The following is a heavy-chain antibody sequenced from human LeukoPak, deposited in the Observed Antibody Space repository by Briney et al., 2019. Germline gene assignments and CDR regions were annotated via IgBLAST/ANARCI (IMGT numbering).Heavy chain of an antibody. CDR2: IIPIFGTA. J-gene: IGHJ4*02. V-gene: IGHV1-69*05. CDR3: ARGTGNRICGVVIISSYFDY. CDR1: RGTFSSYA. Sequence: ASVKVSSKASRGTFSSYAISWVRQAPGQGLEWMGGIIPIFGTANYAQKFQCRVTITTDESTSTAYMELSRLRSEDTAVYSCARGTGNRICGVVIISSYFDYWGQGTLVTVSS. D-gene: IGHD3-3*01.